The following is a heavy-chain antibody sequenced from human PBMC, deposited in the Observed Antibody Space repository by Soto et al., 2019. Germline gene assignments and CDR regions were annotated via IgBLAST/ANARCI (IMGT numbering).Heavy chain of an antibody. CDR1: GYSFTSYY. J-gene: IGHJ6*02. Sequence: ASVKVSCKASGYSFTSYYIHWVRQAPGQGLEWMGIINPSGGITNYAQKFQARVTITRDTSTFTVYMDLSRLRSEDTAVYYCARAQRSRSSDSPFYYYYGLDVWGQGTTVTVSS. V-gene: IGHV1-46*01. D-gene: IGHD3-22*01. CDR3: ARAQRSRSSDSPFYYYYGLDV. CDR2: INPSGGIT.